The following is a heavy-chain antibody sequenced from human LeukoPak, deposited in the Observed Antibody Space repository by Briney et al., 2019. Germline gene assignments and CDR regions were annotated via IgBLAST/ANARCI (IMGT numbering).Heavy chain of an antibody. D-gene: IGHD3-22*01. V-gene: IGHV1-46*01. CDR3: ARMAYPYYYDSSGYFDY. Sequence: SSVKVSCKASGYTFTSYYMHWVRQAPGQGLEWMGIINPSGGSTSYAQKFQGRVTMTRDTSTSTVYMELSSLRSEDTAVYYCARMAYPYYYDSSGYFDYWGQGTLVTVSS. CDR1: GYTFTSYY. J-gene: IGHJ4*02. CDR2: INPSGGST.